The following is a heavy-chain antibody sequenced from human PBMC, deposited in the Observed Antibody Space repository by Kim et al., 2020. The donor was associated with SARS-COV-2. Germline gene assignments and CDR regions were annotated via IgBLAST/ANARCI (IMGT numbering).Heavy chain of an antibody. D-gene: IGHD3-10*01. J-gene: IGHJ4*02. V-gene: IGHV3-33*01. CDR3: ARIYNGSGSDYYFDY. Sequence: AASVQGRFTISRDNSRNTVSLQMNSLRAEDTAVYYCARIYNGSGSDYYFDYWGQGTLVAVSS.